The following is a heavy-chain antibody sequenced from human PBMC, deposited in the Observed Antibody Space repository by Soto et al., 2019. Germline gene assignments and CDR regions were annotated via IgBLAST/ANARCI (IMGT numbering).Heavy chain of an antibody. CDR1: GGSISSGGYS. V-gene: IGHV4-30-2*01. Sequence: SETLSLTCAVSGGSISSGGYSWSWIRQPPGKGLEWIGYIYHSGSTYYNPSLKSRVTISVDRSKNQFSLKLTSVTAADTAVYYCARVPDRWGQGTLVTVSS. D-gene: IGHD2-2*01. CDR3: ARVPDR. CDR2: IYHSGST. J-gene: IGHJ5*02.